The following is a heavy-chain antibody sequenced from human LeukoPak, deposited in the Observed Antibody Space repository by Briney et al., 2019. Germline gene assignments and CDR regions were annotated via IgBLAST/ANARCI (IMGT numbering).Heavy chain of an antibody. CDR2: ISSSGSTI. CDR1: GFTFSSYE. J-gene: IGHJ6*04. Sequence: GGSLRLSCAASGFTFSSYEMNWVRQAPGKGLEWVSYISSSGSTIYYADSVKGRFTISKDNAKNSLYLQMNSQRAEDTAVYYCAELGITMIGGVWGKGTTVTISS. D-gene: IGHD3-10*02. V-gene: IGHV3-48*03. CDR3: AELGITMIGGV.